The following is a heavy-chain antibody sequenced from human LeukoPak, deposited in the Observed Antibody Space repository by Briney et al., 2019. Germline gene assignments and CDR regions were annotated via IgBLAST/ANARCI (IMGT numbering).Heavy chain of an antibody. CDR1: GFTFSSYW. V-gene: IGHV3-48*04. J-gene: IGHJ6*04. D-gene: IGHD3-10*02. Sequence: GGSLRLSCAASGFTFSSYWMSWVRQAPGKGLEWVSYISSSGSTIYYADSGKGRFTISRDNAKNSLYLQMNSLRGEDTAVYYCAELGITMIGGVWGKGTTVTISS. CDR2: ISSSGSTI. CDR3: AELGITMIGGV.